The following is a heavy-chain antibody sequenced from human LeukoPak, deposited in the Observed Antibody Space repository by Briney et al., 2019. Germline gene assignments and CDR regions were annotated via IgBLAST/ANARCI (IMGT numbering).Heavy chain of an antibody. V-gene: IGHV1-58*02. CDR3: AAGDCSGGSCYSSLRYFDL. CDR2: IVVGSGNT. CDR1: GFTFTSSA. Sequence: ASVKVSYKASGFTFTSSAMQWVRQARGQRLEWIGWIVVGSGNTNYAQKFQERVTITRDMSTSTAYMELSSLRSEDTAVYYCAAGDCSGGSCYSSLRYFDLWGRGTLVTVSS. J-gene: IGHJ2*01. D-gene: IGHD2-15*01.